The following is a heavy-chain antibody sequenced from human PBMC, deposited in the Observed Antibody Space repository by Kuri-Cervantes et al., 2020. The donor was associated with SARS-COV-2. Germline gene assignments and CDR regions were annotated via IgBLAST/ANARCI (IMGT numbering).Heavy chain of an antibody. Sequence: GGSLRLSCRASGYTFTSYYMHWVRQAPGQGLEWMGIINPSGGSTNYAQKFQGRVTITADKSTSTAYMELSSLRSEDTAVYYCATTVVTPGFDYWGQGTLVTVSS. CDR2: INPSGGST. J-gene: IGHJ4*02. V-gene: IGHV1-46*01. CDR3: ATTVVTPGFDY. CDR1: GYTFTSYY. D-gene: IGHD4-23*01.